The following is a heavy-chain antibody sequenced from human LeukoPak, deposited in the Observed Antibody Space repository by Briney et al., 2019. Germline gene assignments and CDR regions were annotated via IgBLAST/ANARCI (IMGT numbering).Heavy chain of an antibody. V-gene: IGHV4-4*02. Sequence: SETLSLTCAVSGGSISSSNWWSWVRQPPGKGLEWIGEIYHSGSTNYNPSLKSRVTISVDKSKNQFSLKLSSVTAADTAVYYCAKIGYGDYFDHWGQGTLVTVST. CDR1: GGSISSSNW. J-gene: IGHJ4*02. CDR2: IYHSGST. CDR3: AKIGYGDYFDH. D-gene: IGHD4-17*01.